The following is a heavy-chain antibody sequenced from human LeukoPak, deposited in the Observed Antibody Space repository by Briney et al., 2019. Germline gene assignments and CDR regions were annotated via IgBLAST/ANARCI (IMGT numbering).Heavy chain of an antibody. CDR3: TAEMGACAGDCFEF. CDR2: LKSETDGGTT. CDR1: GFTFKNAW. V-gene: IGHV3-15*01. J-gene: IGHJ4*02. Sequence: GGSLRLSCAASGFTFKNAWVNWVRQAPGKGLEWVGRLKSETDGGTTDYAAPVKGRFTISKDESKNTLYLQMNSLKTEDTAVYYCTAEMGACAGDCFEFWGQGTLITVSS. D-gene: IGHD2-21*02.